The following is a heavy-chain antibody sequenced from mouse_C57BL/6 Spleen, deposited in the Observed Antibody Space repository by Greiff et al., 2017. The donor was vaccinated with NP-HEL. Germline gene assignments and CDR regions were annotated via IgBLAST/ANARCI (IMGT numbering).Heavy chain of an antibody. Sequence: QVQLQQSGAELVMPGASVKLSCKASGYTFTSYWMHWVKQRPGQGLEWIGEIDPSDSYTNYNQKFKGKSTLTVDKSSSTAYMQLSSLTSEDSAVYYCARGHGSSYFDYWGQGTTLTVSS. D-gene: IGHD1-1*01. CDR2: IDPSDSYT. V-gene: IGHV1-69*01. CDR1: GYTFTSYW. CDR3: ARGHGSSYFDY. J-gene: IGHJ2*01.